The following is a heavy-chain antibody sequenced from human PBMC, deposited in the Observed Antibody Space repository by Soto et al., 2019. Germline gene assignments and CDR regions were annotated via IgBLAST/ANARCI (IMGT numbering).Heavy chain of an antibody. J-gene: IGHJ6*02. CDR3: ARGERGYSGYDFYYYGMDV. Sequence: SETLSLTCTVSGGSISSYYWNWIRQPPGKGPEWIGYIYYSGSTNYNPSLKSRVTLSVDTSKHQFSLKVSSVTAADTAVYYCARGERGYSGYDFYYYGMDVWGQGTTVTVSS. CDR1: GGSISSYY. V-gene: IGHV4-59*12. D-gene: IGHD5-12*01. CDR2: IYYSGST.